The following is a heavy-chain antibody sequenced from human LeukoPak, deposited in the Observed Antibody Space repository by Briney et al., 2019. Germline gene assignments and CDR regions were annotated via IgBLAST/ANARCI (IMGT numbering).Heavy chain of an antibody. Sequence: PGGSLRLSCAASGFTFSSYVMHWVRQAPGKGLEWVAIISYDGSNEYYADSVKGRFTISRDNSKNTLYLQMNSLRAADTAVYYCARGYSSSWYFNWFDPWGQGTLVTVSS. CDR1: GFTFSSYV. D-gene: IGHD6-13*01. J-gene: IGHJ5*02. CDR2: ISYDGSNE. CDR3: ARGYSSSWYFNWFDP. V-gene: IGHV3-30*04.